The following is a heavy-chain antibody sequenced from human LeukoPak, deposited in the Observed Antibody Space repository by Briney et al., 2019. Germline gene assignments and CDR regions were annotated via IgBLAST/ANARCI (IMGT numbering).Heavy chain of an antibody. CDR3: VRDWEGFNFDI. CDR1: GGSVSSYY. Sequence: SETLSLTCTVSGGSVSSYYWSWIRQPPGEGLEWIAYIHNSGSTNYNLSLKTRVTISVDTSKNQFSLKMSSLTAADTAVYYCVRDWEGFNFDIWGQGTMVTVSS. J-gene: IGHJ3*02. CDR2: IHNSGST. D-gene: IGHD1-26*01. V-gene: IGHV4-59*02.